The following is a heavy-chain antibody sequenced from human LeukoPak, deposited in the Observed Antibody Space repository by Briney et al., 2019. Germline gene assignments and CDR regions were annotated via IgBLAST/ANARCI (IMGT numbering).Heavy chain of an antibody. CDR2: IYHSGCT. CDR1: GYSISSGYY. J-gene: IGHJ4*02. CDR3: AREGGVQQWLGLN. Sequence: SETLSLTCTVSGYSISSGYYWGWIRQPPGKGLEWIGSIYHSGCTYYNPSLKSRVTISVDTSKNQFSLKLSSVTAADTAVYYCAREGGVQQWLGLNWGQGTLVTVSS. V-gene: IGHV4-38-2*02. D-gene: IGHD6-19*01.